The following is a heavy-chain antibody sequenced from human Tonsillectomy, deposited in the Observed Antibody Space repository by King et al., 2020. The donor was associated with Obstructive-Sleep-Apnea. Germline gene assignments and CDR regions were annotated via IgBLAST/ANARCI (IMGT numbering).Heavy chain of an antibody. D-gene: IGHD5-18*01. Sequence: VQLVESGGGVVQPGRSLRLSCAASGFTFSSYSMNWVRQAPGKGLEWVAVIWYDGSNKYYVDSVKGRFTISRDNSKNTLYLQMNSLRAEDTAVYYCAKGVDTAMGLLDYWGQGTLVTVSS. CDR1: GFTFSSYS. V-gene: IGHV3-33*06. CDR3: AKGVDTAMGLLDY. J-gene: IGHJ4*02. CDR2: IWYDGSNK.